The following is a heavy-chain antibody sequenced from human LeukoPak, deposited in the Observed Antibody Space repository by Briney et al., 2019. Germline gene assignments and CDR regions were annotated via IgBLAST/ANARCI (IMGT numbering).Heavy chain of an antibody. CDR2: MKYDGNDI. CDR1: GFTFDTYG. Sequence: GRSLRLSCAASGFTFDTYGMHWVRQAPGKGLEWVAVMKYDGNDIYYADSVKGRFTISRDNSKNTVYLQMNSLRAEDTAVYYCARDQSPKWGSGERYFDYWGQGTLVTVSS. CDR3: ARDQSPKWGSGERYFDY. D-gene: IGHD7-27*01. V-gene: IGHV3-33*01. J-gene: IGHJ4*02.